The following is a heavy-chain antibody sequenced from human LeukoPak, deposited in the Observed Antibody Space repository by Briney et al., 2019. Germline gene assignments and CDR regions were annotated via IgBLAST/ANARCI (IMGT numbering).Heavy chain of an antibody. CDR3: ATYRQVLLPFES. V-gene: IGHV4-59*01. J-gene: IGHJ4*02. Sequence: PSETLSLTCSVSGVSMSSYYWSWIRQSPGKGLEWIGYIYHSGSTDYNSSLKSRVTISEDTSKKQFSLKVSSVTAADTAIYYCATYRQVLLPFESWGQGTLVTVSS. CDR2: IYHSGST. CDR1: GVSMSSYY. D-gene: IGHD2-8*02.